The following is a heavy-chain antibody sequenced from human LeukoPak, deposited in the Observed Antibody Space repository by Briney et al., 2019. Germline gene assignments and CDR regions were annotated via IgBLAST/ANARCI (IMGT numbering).Heavy chain of an antibody. Sequence: QPGGSLRLSCVASGFTFDDYWMNWVRQAPGKGLEWVASIKQDGSEQYYVDSVKGRFTISRDNAKNSLYLQMNSLRAEDTAVYYCVRAGGAYSFNPWGQGTLVTVSS. CDR2: IKQDGSEQ. D-gene: IGHD5-18*01. CDR1: GFTFDDYW. V-gene: IGHV3-7*01. CDR3: VRAGGAYSFNP. J-gene: IGHJ5*02.